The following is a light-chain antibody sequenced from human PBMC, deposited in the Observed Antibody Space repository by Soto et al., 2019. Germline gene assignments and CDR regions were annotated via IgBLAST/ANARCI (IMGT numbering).Light chain of an antibody. V-gene: IGKV1-39*01. CDR2: AAS. Sequence: DIQMTQSPSSLSASVGDRVTITCRASQSISSYLNWYQQKPGKAPKLLIYAASSLQSGVPSRFSGSGSGKDFTLSISSLQPEDFATYYCQQSYSTLWTFGQGTKVEI. CDR3: QQSYSTLWT. CDR1: QSISSY. J-gene: IGKJ1*01.